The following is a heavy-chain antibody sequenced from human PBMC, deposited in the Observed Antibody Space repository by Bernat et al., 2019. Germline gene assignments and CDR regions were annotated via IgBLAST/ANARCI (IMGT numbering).Heavy chain of an antibody. CDR3: AALIGSGYYWGFDY. J-gene: IGHJ4*02. V-gene: IGHV1-58*01. D-gene: IGHD3-22*01. CDR1: GFTFTSSA. Sequence: QMQLVQSGPEVKKPGTSVKVSCKASGFTFTSSAVQWVRQARGQRLEWIGWIVVGSGNTNYAQKFQARVTITRDMSTSTAYMELSSLRSEDAAVYYCAALIGSGYYWGFDYWGQGTLVTVSS. CDR2: IVVGSGNT.